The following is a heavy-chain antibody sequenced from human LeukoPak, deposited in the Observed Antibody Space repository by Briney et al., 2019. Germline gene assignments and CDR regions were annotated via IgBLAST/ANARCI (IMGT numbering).Heavy chain of an antibody. CDR3: AGLSGWYSDY. D-gene: IGHD6-19*01. CDR1: GGSISSSSYY. J-gene: IGHJ4*02. Sequence: SETLSLTCTVSGGSISSSSYYWGWIRQPPGKGLEWIGSIYYSGSTYYNPSLKSRVTISVDTSKNQFSLKLSSVTAADTAVYYCAGLSGWYSDYWGQGTLVTVSS. CDR2: IYYSGST. V-gene: IGHV4-39*07.